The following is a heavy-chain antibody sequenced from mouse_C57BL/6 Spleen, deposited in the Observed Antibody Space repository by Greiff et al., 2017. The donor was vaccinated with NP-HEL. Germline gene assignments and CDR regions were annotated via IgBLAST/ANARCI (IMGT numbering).Heavy chain of an antibody. D-gene: IGHD1-1*01. J-gene: IGHJ1*03. CDR3: ARKITTVVATDWYFDV. Sequence: QVQLQQPGAELVRPGTSVKLSCKASGYTFTSYWMHWVKQRPGQGLEWIGVIDPSDSYTNYNQKFKGKATLTVDTSSSTAYMQLSSLTSEDSAVYYRARKITTVVATDWYFDVWGTGTTVTVSS. CDR1: GYTFTSYW. V-gene: IGHV1-59*01. CDR2: IDPSDSYT.